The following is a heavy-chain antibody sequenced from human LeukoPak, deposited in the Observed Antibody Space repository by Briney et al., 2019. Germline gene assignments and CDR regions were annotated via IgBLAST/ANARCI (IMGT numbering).Heavy chain of an antibody. Sequence: PGGSLRHSCAASGFTFSSYGMHWVRQAPGKGLEWVAVVWYDGSKKYSADSVKGRITISRDDSKNTLYLQMNSLRAEDTAVYYCARGVGYYDSSGTIDYWGQGTLVTVSS. CDR1: GFTFSSYG. CDR3: ARGVGYYDSSGTIDY. J-gene: IGHJ4*02. D-gene: IGHD3-22*01. CDR2: VWYDGSKK. V-gene: IGHV3-33*01.